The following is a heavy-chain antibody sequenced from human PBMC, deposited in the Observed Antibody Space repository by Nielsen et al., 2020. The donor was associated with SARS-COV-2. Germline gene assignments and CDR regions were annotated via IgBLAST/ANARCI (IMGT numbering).Heavy chain of an antibody. J-gene: IGHJ4*02. CDR2: IYYSGRT. CDR1: NDYIRSSDYY. V-gene: IGHV4-39*01. D-gene: IGHD3-22*01. Sequence: SETLSLTCSVANDYIRSSDYYWGWIRQPPGQGLEWIGSIYYSGRTYYNPSLKSRVTISEDPSKNQFSLRLSSVTATDTAVYYCARRPGHYFDSGGRFFSYYFDFWGQGLLVTVSS. CDR3: ARRPGHYFDSGGRFFSYYFDF.